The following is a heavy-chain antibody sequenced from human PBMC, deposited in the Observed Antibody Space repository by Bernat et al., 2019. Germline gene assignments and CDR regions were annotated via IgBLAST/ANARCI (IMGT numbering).Heavy chain of an antibody. CDR3: ARDSGHFDWLLFPDY. V-gene: IGHV1-58*02. Sequence: QMQLVQSGPEVKKPGTSVKVSCKASGFTFTSSAMQWVRQARGQRLEWIGWIVVGSGNTNYAQKFQERVTITRDMSTSTAYMELSSLRSEDTAVYYCARDSGHFDWLLFPDYWGQGTLVTVSS. J-gene: IGHJ4*02. CDR1: GFTFTSSA. CDR2: IVVGSGNT. D-gene: IGHD3-9*01.